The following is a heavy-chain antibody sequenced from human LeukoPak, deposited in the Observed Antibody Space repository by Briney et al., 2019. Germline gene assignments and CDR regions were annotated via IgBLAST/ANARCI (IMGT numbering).Heavy chain of an antibody. Sequence: PSETLSLTCTVPGGSISSYYWSWIRQPAGKGLEWIGRIYTSGSTNYNPSLKSRVTMSVDTSKNQFSLKLSSVTAADTAVYYCARGIAVAGTPDAFDIRGQGTMVTVSS. J-gene: IGHJ3*02. CDR2: IYTSGST. CDR3: ARGIAVAGTPDAFDI. CDR1: GGSISSYY. D-gene: IGHD6-19*01. V-gene: IGHV4-4*07.